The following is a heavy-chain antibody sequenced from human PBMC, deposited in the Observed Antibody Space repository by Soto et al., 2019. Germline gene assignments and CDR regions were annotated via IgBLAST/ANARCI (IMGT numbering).Heavy chain of an antibody. D-gene: IGHD3-16*01. CDR1: GFTFSNAW. V-gene: IGHV3-15*07. CDR2: IKRKTDGGTT. CDR3: TRRLATDYVWGSPI. J-gene: IGHJ3*02. Sequence: EVQLVESGGGLVKPGGSLRLSCAASGFTFSNAWMNWVRQAPGKGLEWVGRIKRKTDGGTTDYAAPVKGRFTISRDDSKNTLYLQMNSLKTEDTAVYYCTRRLATDYVWGSPIWGQGTMVTVSS.